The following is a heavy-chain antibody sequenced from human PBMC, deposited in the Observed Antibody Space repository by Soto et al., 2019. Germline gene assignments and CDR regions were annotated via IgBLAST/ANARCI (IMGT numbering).Heavy chain of an antibody. J-gene: IGHJ4*02. CDR1: GGSISSGDYY. D-gene: IGHD2-21*02. Sequence: SETLSLTCTVSGGSISSGDYYWSWIRQPPGKGLEWIGYIYYSGSTYYNPSLKSRVTISVDTSKNQFSLKLSSVTAADTAVYYCARGRVTAIPDYFDYWGQGTRVTVS. V-gene: IGHV4-30-4*01. CDR3: ARGRVTAIPDYFDY. CDR2: IYYSGST.